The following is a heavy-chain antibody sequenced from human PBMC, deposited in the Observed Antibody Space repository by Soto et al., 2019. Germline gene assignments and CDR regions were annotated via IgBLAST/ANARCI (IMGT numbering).Heavy chain of an antibody. CDR3: ARVGWGVVPAATADENDYGMDV. Sequence: QVQLVQSGAEVQKPGSSVKVSCKASGGTFSSYAISWVRQAPGQGLEWMGGIIPIFGTANYAQKFQGRVTITAAESTSTAYMELSSLRSEDTAVYYCARVGWGVVPAATADENDYGMDVWGQGTTVTVSS. D-gene: IGHD2-2*01. CDR2: IIPIFGTA. V-gene: IGHV1-69*01. CDR1: GGTFSSYA. J-gene: IGHJ6*02.